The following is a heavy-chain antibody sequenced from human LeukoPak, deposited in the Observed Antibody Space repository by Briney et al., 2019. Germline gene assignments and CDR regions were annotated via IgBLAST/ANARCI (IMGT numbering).Heavy chain of an antibody. CDR2: IYHGGST. J-gene: IGHJ4*02. D-gene: IGHD1-14*01. V-gene: IGHV4-39*07. Sequence: SETLSLTCTVSGGSISSGGYYWSWIRQPPGKGLEWIGSIYHGGSTYYNPSLKSRVTISVDTSKNQFSLKLSSVTAADTAVYFCARDSWPEVVRFDYWGQGTLVTVSS. CDR1: GGSISSGGYY. CDR3: ARDSWPEVVRFDY.